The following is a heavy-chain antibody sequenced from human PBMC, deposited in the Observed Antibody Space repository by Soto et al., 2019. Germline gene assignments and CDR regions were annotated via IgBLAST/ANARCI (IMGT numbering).Heavy chain of an antibody. CDR3: AKLYHIWGGILDF. D-gene: IGHD3-3*02. CDR1: GLSFVDYA. J-gene: IGHJ4*02. V-gene: IGHV3-23*01. CDR2: ISSGGDST. Sequence: GGSLTLSCAASGLSFVDYALSWLRQAPGKGLDWVSAISSGGDSTWYADSVEGRITISRDPSKTKLYLQMTTLRVDATALYCFAKLYHIWGGILDFWGQGTLVTVSS.